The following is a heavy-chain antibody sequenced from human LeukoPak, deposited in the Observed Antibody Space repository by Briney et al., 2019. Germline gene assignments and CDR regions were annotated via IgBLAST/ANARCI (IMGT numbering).Heavy chain of an antibody. CDR2: ISAYNGNT. D-gene: IGHD5-12*01. V-gene: IGHV1-18*01. Sequence: ASVKVSCKASGYTFTSYSINWVRQAPGQGLEWMGWISAYNGNTNYAQKLQGRVTMTTDTSTSTAYMELRSLRSDDTAVYYCARRGYSGYDSLNYFDYWGQGTLVTVSS. CDR3: ARRGYSGYDSLNYFDY. J-gene: IGHJ4*02. CDR1: GYTFTSYS.